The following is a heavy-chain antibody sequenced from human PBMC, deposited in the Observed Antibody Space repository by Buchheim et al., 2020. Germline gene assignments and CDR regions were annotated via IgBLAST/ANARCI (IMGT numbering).Heavy chain of an antibody. J-gene: IGHJ5*02. V-gene: IGHV3-7*01. CDR1: GFTFTSYW. Sequence: EVQLVESGGGLVQPGGSLRLSCAASGFTFTSYWVSWLRQAPGKGLEWVASINQHGSEIYYVDSVKGRFTISRDNARNSLYLQMHSLRAEDTAVYYCARPNLDSSGYYYDWFDPWGQGTL. CDR2: INQHGSEI. D-gene: IGHD3-22*01. CDR3: ARPNLDSSGYYYDWFDP.